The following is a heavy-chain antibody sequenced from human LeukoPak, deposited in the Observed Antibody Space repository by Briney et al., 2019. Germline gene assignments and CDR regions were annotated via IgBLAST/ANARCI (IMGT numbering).Heavy chain of an antibody. Sequence: ASVKVSCKASGYTFTRYDINWVRQATGQGLEWMGWMNPKGGNTGHAQKFQGRVTITRDNSISTVYMELSSLRSEDTAVYFCARVDGSADYWGQGTLVTVSS. CDR1: GYTFTRYD. CDR3: ARVDGSADY. D-gene: IGHD3-22*01. J-gene: IGHJ4*02. V-gene: IGHV1-8*03. CDR2: MNPKGGNT.